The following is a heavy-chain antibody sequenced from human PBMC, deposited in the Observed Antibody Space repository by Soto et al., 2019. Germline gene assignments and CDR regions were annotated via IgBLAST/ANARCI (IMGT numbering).Heavy chain of an antibody. Sequence: EVQLVESGGGLIQPGGSLRLSCAASGFTFSSYWMHWVRQAPGKGLVWVSEIDSDGSRTNYADSVKGRFTISRDNANNTLYLRMDSLRVEDAAVYYCAKGRGEGYCTGGSCSFDNWGQGTLVTVSS. CDR2: IDSDGSRT. V-gene: IGHV3-74*01. D-gene: IGHD2-15*01. CDR3: AKGRGEGYCTGGSCSFDN. CDR1: GFTFSSYW. J-gene: IGHJ4*02.